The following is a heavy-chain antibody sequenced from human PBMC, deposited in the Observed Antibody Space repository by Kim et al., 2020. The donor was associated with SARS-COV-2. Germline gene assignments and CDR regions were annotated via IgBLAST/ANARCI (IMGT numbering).Heavy chain of an antibody. D-gene: IGHD5-18*01. V-gene: IGHV4-31*03. J-gene: IGHJ5*02. CDR3: ATLYSYGYTGWFDP. CDR2: IYYSGST. Sequence: SETLSLTCTVSGGSISSGGYYWSWIRQHPRKGLEWIGYIYYSGSTYYNPSLKSRVTISVDTSKNQFSLKLSSVTAADTAVYYCATLYSYGYTGWFDPWGQGTLVTVSS. CDR1: GGSISSGGYY.